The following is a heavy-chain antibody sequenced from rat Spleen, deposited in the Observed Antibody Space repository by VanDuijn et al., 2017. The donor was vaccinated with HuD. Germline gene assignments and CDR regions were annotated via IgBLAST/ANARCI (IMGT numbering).Heavy chain of an antibody. J-gene: IGHJ4*01. CDR2: ISYDGLVP. D-gene: IGHD1-12*02. V-gene: IGHV5-29*01. Sequence: EVQLVESDGGLVQPGRSLKLSCAASGFAFSDFYMPWVRQAPTKGLEWIATISYDGLVPYYRDSVKGRCTISRDNSESTLYLQMDSLRSEDTATYYCARHRLYFYDGSYYHSRVMDAWGQGASVTVSS. CDR3: ARHRLYFYDGSYYHSRVMDA. CDR1: GFAFSDFY.